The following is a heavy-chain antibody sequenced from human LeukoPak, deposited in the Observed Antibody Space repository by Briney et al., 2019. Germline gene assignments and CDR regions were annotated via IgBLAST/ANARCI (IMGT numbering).Heavy chain of an antibody. CDR2: MNPNSGNT. CDR3: ASARGSPPHYYYYMDV. Sequence: ASVKVSCKASGYTFTSYDINWVRQATGQGLEWMGWMNPNSGNTGYAQKFQGRVTMTRNTSISTAYMELSSLRSEDTAVYYCASARGSPPHYYYYMDVWGKGTTVTISS. CDR1: GYTFTSYD. V-gene: IGHV1-8*01. D-gene: IGHD3-10*01. J-gene: IGHJ6*03.